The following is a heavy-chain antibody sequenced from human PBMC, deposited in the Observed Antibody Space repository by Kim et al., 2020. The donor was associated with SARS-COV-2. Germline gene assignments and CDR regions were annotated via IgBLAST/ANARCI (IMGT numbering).Heavy chain of an antibody. CDR1: GGSISSGSYY. J-gene: IGHJ3*02. CDR3: AREGNSSGWYGNAFDI. Sequence: SETLSLTCTVSGGSISSGSYYWSWIRQPAGKGLEWIGRIYTSGSTNYNPSLKSRVTISVDTSKNQFSLKLSSVTAADTAVYYCAREGNSSGWYGNAFDIWGQGTMVTVSS. CDR2: IYTSGST. D-gene: IGHD6-19*01. V-gene: IGHV4-61*02.